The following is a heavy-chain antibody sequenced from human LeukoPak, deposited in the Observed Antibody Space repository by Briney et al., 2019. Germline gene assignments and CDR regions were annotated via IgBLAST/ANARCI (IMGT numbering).Heavy chain of an antibody. CDR1: GFTFSSYA. D-gene: IGHD4-17*01. CDR2: ISYDGSNK. J-gene: IGHJ4*02. CDR3: AREATVTTYFDY. Sequence: GGSLRLSCAASGFTFSSYAMHWVRQAPGKGLEWVAVISYDGSNKYYADSVKGRFTISRDNSKNTLCLQMNSLRAEDTAVYYCAREATVTTYFDYWGQGTLVTVSS. V-gene: IGHV3-30*04.